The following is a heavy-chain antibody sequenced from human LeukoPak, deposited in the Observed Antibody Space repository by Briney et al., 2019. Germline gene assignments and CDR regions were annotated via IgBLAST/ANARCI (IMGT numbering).Heavy chain of an antibody. J-gene: IGHJ4*02. D-gene: IGHD6-19*01. CDR2: ISRSGSTK. CDR3: ARQWLVNG. V-gene: IGHV3-11*01. CDR1: GFTFSDYN. Sequence: PGGSLRLSCAASGFTFSDYNMRWIRQAPGKGLEWVSSISRSGSTKYYADSVKGRFTISRDNAKNSLFLQMNSLRAEDTAVYYCARQWLVNGWGQGTLVTVSS.